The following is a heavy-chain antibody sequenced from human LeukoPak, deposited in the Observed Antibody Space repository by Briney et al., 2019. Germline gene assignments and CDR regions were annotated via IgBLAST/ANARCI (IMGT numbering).Heavy chain of an antibody. J-gene: IGHJ4*02. CDR3: ARARGNTYGYFEY. CDR1: GFTFSSYA. CDR2: INGDASST. Sequence: GGSLRLSCAASGFTFSSYAMSWVRQAPGKGLVWVSRINGDASSTSYADSVKGRFTISRDNAKSTLYLQMNSLRVEDTAVYYCARARGNTYGYFEYWGQGTLVTVSS. V-gene: IGHV3-74*01. D-gene: IGHD5-18*01.